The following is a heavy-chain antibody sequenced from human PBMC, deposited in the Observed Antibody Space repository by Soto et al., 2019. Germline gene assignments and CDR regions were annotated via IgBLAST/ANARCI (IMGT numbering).Heavy chain of an antibody. D-gene: IGHD2-21*02. CDR2: IYYSGRT. CDR1: GESISSSSYY. J-gene: IGHJ4*02. CDR3: ARQRTTVVTQDYFDH. Sequence: KPSETLSLTCIVSGESISSSSYYWGWIRQPPGEGLEWIGSIYYSGRTYYNPSFKSRVTISIDTSKNQFSLKLSSVTATDTAVYYCARQRTTVVTQDYFDHWGQGALVTVSS. V-gene: IGHV4-39*01.